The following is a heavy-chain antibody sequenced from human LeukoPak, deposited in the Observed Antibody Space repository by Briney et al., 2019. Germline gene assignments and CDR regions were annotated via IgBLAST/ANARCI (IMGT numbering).Heavy chain of an antibody. CDR2: IYYSGNI. D-gene: IGHD7-27*01. J-gene: IGHJ2*01. V-gene: IGHV4-30-4*08. CDR3: ARAPGVAEVGRFDL. Sequence: SETLSLTCTVSGDSISSGDYYWGWIRQPPGKGLEWIGYIYYSGNIYCNPSLKSRITISVDTSKNQFSLKLTSVTAADTAVYYCARAPGVAEVGRFDLWGRGTLVTVSS. CDR1: GDSISSGDYY.